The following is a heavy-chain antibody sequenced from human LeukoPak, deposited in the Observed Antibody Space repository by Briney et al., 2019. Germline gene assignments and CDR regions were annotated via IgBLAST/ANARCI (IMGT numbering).Heavy chain of an antibody. V-gene: IGHV4-4*02. D-gene: IGHD3-22*01. CDR2: IYHSGST. CDR1: GGSISSSNW. J-gene: IGHJ4*02. CDR3: ARRDYYDSTGYYPTLY. Sequence: SETLSLTCAVSGGSISSSNWCSWVRQPPGKGLEWIGEIYHSGSTNYNPSLKSRVTISVDKSKNQFSLKLSSVSAADTAVYYCARRDYYDSTGYYPTLYWGQGTLVTVSS.